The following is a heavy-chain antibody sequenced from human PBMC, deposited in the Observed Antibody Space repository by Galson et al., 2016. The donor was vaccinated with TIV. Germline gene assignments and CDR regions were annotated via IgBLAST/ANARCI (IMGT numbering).Heavy chain of an antibody. CDR2: LSSGGDT. D-gene: IGHD3-16*02. CDR1: GFSVRNTY. V-gene: IGHV3-53*03. J-gene: IGHJ5*02. Sequence: LRLSCAASGFSVRNTYMSWARQPPERGLEWVSLLSSGGDTYYVDSVKGRFTISRDNSKNPVYLQMNSLRVEDTAVYYCAMDSRPSLGWFDPGAQGTLVTVSS. CDR3: AMDSRPSLGWFDP.